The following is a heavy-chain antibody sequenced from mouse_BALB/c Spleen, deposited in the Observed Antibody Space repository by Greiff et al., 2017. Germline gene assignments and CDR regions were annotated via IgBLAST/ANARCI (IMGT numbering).Heavy chain of an antibody. Sequence: VQLHQPGAELVKPGASVKLSCKASGYTFTSYWMHWVKQRPGQGLEWIGEINPSNGRTNYNEKFKSKATLTVDKSSSTAYMQLSSLTSEDSAVYYCARDGYLNAMDYWGQGTSVTVSS. V-gene: IGHV1S81*02. J-gene: IGHJ4*01. CDR1: GYTFTSYW. D-gene: IGHD2-3*01. CDR2: INPSNGRT. CDR3: ARDGYLNAMDY.